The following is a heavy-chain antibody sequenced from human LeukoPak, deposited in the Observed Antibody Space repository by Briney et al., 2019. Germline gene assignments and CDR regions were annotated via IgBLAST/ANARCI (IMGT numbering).Heavy chain of an antibody. CDR2: IYHSGST. Sequence: PSETLSLTCAVSGGSISSGGYSWSWIRQPPGKGLEWIGYIYHSGSTYYNPSLKSRVTISVDRSKNQFSLKLSSVTAADTAVYYCASRLAESLPSLGYCSGGSCYSVRRGYYFDYWGQGTLVTVSS. CDR3: ASRLAESLPSLGYCSGGSCYSVRRGYYFDY. J-gene: IGHJ4*02. D-gene: IGHD2-15*01. CDR1: GGSISSGGYS. V-gene: IGHV4-30-2*01.